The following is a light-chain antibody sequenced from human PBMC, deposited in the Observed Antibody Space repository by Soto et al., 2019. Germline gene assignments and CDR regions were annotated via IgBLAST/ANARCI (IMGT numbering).Light chain of an antibody. CDR1: QDINKN. CDR2: DAS. Sequence: DIQMTQSPSSLSASVVDRFTITCQASQDINKNLIWYQQKPGKAPKLLIYDASDLETGVPSRFSGSGSGTGFTFTISSLQPEDFATYYCHQYESLPLTFGQGTRLEIK. J-gene: IGKJ5*01. V-gene: IGKV1-33*01. CDR3: HQYESLPLT.